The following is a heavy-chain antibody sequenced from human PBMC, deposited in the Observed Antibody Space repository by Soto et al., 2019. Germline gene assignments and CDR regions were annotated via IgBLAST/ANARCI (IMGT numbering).Heavy chain of an antibody. CDR1: GYTFTGYY. J-gene: IGHJ4*02. D-gene: IGHD3-16*01. CDR3: ARGDLPRHDVALAY. CDR2: INPKSGTT. Sequence: ASVKVSCKASGYTFTGYYLHWVRQAPGQGPEWMGWINPKSGTTNYAQKFQGWVNMTRDTSINTVYMELSRVSSDDTAVYYCARGDLPRHDVALAYWGQGTLVTVSS. V-gene: IGHV1-2*04.